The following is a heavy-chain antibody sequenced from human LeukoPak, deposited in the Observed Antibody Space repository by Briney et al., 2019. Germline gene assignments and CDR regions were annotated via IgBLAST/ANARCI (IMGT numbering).Heavy chain of an antibody. Sequence: SETLSLTCTVSGGSISSYYWGWIRQPPGKGLEWIGSIFHSGSTYYNPSLKSRVTISVDTSKNQFSLKLRSVTAADTAVYYCARDLPVADARIRGVTRGADYWGQGTLVTVS. CDR3: ARDLPVADARIRGVTRGADY. CDR2: IFHSGST. D-gene: IGHD3-10*01. CDR1: GGSISSYY. J-gene: IGHJ4*02. V-gene: IGHV4-38-2*02.